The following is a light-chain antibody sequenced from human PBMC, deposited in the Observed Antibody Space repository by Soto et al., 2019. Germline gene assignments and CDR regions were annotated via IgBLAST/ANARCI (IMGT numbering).Light chain of an antibody. CDR2: CAS. CDR1: QRVSSSY. Sequence: EVVLTQSPGTLSLSPGERATLSCRASQRVSSSYLGWYQQKPGQAPRLLIYCASSRATGIPDRFSGSRSGTDFTLTISRLEPEDFAVYYCQQYGSSPRTFGQGTKVEIK. J-gene: IGKJ1*01. V-gene: IGKV3-20*01. CDR3: QQYGSSPRT.